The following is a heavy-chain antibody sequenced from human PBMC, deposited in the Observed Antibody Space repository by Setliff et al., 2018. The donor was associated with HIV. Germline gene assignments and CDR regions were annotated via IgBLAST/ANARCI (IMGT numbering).Heavy chain of an antibody. CDR1: SGSFSSRHY. V-gene: IGHV4-39*01. D-gene: IGHD5-12*01. CDR3: ARHQSGYNFSPFDN. Sequence: PSETLSLTCTVSSGSFSSRHYWGWIRQSPGKGLEWIGSVSYSGTTYYNPSLRSRITISVDTSKNQFSLIASSVTAADTATSYCARHQSGYNFSPFDNWGLGSLVTVSS. J-gene: IGHJ4*02. CDR2: VSYSGTT.